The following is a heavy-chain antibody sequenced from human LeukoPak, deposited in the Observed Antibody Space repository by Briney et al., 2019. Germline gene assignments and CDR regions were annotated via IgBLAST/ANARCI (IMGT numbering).Heavy chain of an antibody. V-gene: IGHV3-23*01. J-gene: IGHJ4*02. CDR1: GFTLSSYG. Sequence: PGRSLRLSCAASGFTLSSYGMHWVRQAPGKGLEWVSAIHYSGGSTYYADSVKGRFTISRDNSKNTLYLQMNSLRAEDTAVYYCAKVIREVDMSYDYWGQGALVTVSS. CDR2: IHYSGGST. D-gene: IGHD5-24*01. CDR3: AKVIREVDMSYDY.